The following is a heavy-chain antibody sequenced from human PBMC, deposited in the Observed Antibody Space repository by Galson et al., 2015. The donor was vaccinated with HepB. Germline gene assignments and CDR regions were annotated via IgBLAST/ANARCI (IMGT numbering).Heavy chain of an antibody. CDR3: ARLSIAGGFES. V-gene: IGHV3-33*01. CDR2: IWYDGSIK. J-gene: IGHJ4*02. Sequence: SLRLSCATSGFTFSSFNMHWVRQAPGKGLEWVSVIWYDGSIKYYRDSVRGRFTISRDNTKNTLHLQMNSLRVEDTAAYYCARLSIAGGFESWGQGTLVTVSS. D-gene: IGHD6-13*01. CDR1: GFTFSSFN.